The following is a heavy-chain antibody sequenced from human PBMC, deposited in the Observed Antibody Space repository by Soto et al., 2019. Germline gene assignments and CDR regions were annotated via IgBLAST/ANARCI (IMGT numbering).Heavy chain of an antibody. V-gene: IGHV4-39*01. D-gene: IGHD2-2*01. CDR2: IYYSGST. CDR3: ARHISYCSSTSCRNWFDP. J-gene: IGHJ5*02. Sequence: ATLSLTCTVSGGSISSSSYYWGWLRQPPGKGLEWIGSIYYSGSTYYNPSLKSRVTISVDTSKNQFSLKLSSVTAADTAVYYCARHISYCSSTSCRNWFDPWGQGTLVNVSS. CDR1: GGSISSSSYY.